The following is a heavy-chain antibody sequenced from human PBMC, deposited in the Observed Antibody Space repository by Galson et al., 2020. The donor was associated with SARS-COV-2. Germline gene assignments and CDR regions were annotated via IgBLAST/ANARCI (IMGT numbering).Heavy chain of an antibody. Sequence: SGPTLVKPTQTLTLTCTFSGFSLSTSGMCVSWIRQPPGKALEWLARIDWDDDKYYSTSLKTRLTISKDTSKNQVVLTMTNMDPVDTATYYCARSRVAVAGLGDWFDPWGQGTLVTVSS. V-gene: IGHV2-70*11. CDR1: GFSLSTSGMC. J-gene: IGHJ5*02. D-gene: IGHD6-19*01. CDR2: IDWDDDK. CDR3: ARSRVAVAGLGDWFDP.